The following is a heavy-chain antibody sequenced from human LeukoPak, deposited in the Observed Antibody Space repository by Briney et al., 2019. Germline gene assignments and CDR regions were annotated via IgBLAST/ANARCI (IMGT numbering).Heavy chain of an antibody. CDR1: GYTFTSYG. CDR2: ISAYNGNT. V-gene: IGHV1-18*01. D-gene: IGHD4-23*01. CDR3: ARAVAEDGAFDI. Sequence: ASVTVSCKASGYTFTSYGISWVRQAPGQGLEWMGWISAYNGNTNYAQKLQGRVTITTDTSTSTAYMELRSLRSDDTAVYYCARAVAEDGAFDIWGQGTMVTVSS. J-gene: IGHJ3*02.